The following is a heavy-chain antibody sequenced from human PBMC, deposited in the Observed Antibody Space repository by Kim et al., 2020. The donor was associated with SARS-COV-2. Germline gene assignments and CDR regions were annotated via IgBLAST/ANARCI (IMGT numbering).Heavy chain of an antibody. J-gene: IGHJ4*02. CDR1: GGSISSSSYY. V-gene: IGHV4-39*01. CDR2: IYYSGST. Sequence: SETLSLTCTVSGGSISSSSYYWGWIRQPPGKGLEWIGSIYYSGSTYYNPSLKSRVTISVDTSKNQFSLKLSSVTAADTAVYYCARTLDDGEIVVVITTFDYWGQGTLVTVSS. D-gene: IGHD3-22*01. CDR3: ARTLDDGEIVVVITTFDY.